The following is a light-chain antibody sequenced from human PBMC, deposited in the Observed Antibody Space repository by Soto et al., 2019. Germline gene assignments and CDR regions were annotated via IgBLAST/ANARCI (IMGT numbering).Light chain of an antibody. V-gene: IGKV3-11*01. Sequence: EIVMTHSPATLSVSPCERATLFFSASQSVSSTLAWYQQKPGQAPRLLIYDASNRATGIPARFSGSGSGTDFTLTISSLEPEDFAVYYCQQRSNWPPLTFGGGTKVDI. CDR2: DAS. J-gene: IGKJ4*01. CDR3: QQRSNWPPLT. CDR1: QSVSST.